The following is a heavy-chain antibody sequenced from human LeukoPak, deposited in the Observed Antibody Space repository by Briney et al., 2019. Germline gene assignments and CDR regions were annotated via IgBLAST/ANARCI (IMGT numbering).Heavy chain of an antibody. CDR3: AKDQPSVYSSSYFDY. Sequence: GGSLRLSCAASGFTFSSYGMHWVRQAPGKGLEWVAVISYDGSNKYYADSVKGRFAISRDNSKNTLYLQMNSLRAEDTAVYYCAKDQPSVYSSSYFDYWGQGTLVTVSS. J-gene: IGHJ4*02. CDR1: GFTFSSYG. D-gene: IGHD6-13*01. CDR2: ISYDGSNK. V-gene: IGHV3-30*18.